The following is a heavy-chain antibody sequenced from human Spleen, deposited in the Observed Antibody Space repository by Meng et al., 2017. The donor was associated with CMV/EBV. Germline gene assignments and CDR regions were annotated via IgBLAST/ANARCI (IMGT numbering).Heavy chain of an antibody. CDR2: ISGSSSHI. J-gene: IGHJ4*02. Sequence: GESLKISCLASGFTFSHYTMNWVRQAPGEGLEWVSSISGSSSHIHLADSVKGRFTVSRDNAKNSVYLQMKSLRAEDTAVYYCAKLEKGAGTRGKLELQWYWGQGTLVTVSS. V-gene: IGHV3-21*04. CDR1: GFTFSHYT. CDR3: AKLEKGAGTRGKLELQWY. D-gene: IGHD1-7*01.